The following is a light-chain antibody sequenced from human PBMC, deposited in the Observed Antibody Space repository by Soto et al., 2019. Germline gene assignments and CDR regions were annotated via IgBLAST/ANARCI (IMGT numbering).Light chain of an antibody. CDR1: NVGSNS. CDR2: DDS. Sequence: SYVLTQPPSVSVAPGQTAKIACGGHNVGSNSVHWCQQKAGQAPVLVLYDDSDRPSGIPERFSGSTSGNAASLTISALQADDEADYFCCSSAPESTYVFGTGTKLTVL. V-gene: IGLV3-21*02. J-gene: IGLJ1*01. CDR3: CSSAPESTYV.